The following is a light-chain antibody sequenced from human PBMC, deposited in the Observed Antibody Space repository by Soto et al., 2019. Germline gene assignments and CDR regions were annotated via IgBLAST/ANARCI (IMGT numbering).Light chain of an antibody. Sequence: EIVMTQSPATLSVSPGETATLSCRASPNVNNNLAWYQFKPGQAPRLLIYDASTRATGIPARFRGSGSGTEFTLTISSLQSEDFAVYYCQQHNDGWTFGQGTKVEFK. CDR2: DAS. CDR1: PNVNNN. J-gene: IGKJ1*01. CDR3: QQHNDGWT. V-gene: IGKV3-15*01.